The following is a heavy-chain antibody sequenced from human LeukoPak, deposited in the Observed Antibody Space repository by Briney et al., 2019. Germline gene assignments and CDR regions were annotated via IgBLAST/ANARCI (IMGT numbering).Heavy chain of an antibody. V-gene: IGHV1-69*04. D-gene: IGHD3-10*01. J-gene: IGHJ4*02. CDR3: ARLTPSTMVRGVIDFDY. Sequence: SVKVSCKASGGTFSSYAISWVREAPGQGLEWMGRIIPILGIANYAQKFQGRVTITADKSTSTAYMELSSLRSEDTAVYYCARLTPSTMVRGVIDFDYWGQGTLVTVSS. CDR1: GGTFSSYA. CDR2: IIPILGIA.